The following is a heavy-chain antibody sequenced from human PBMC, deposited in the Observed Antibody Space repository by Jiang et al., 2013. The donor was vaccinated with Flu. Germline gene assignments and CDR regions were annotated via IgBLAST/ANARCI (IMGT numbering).Heavy chain of an antibody. Sequence: LLKPSETLSLTCAVYGGSFSGYYWSWIRQPPGKGLEWIGEINHSGSTNYNPSLKSRVTISVDTSKNQFSLKLSSVTAADTAVYYCARDETGSSSWRKKGYFQHWARAPWSPSPQ. CDR2: INHSGST. J-gene: IGHJ1*01. CDR1: GGSFSGYY. CDR3: ARDETGSSSWRKKGYFQH. D-gene: IGHD6-13*01. V-gene: IGHV4-34*01.